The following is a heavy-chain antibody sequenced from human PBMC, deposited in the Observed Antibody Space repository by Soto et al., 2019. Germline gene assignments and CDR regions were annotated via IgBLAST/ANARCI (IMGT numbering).Heavy chain of an antibody. D-gene: IGHD2-15*01. CDR2: IIPIFGTA. Sequence: ASVKVSCKASGGTFSSYAISWVRQAPGQGLEWMGGIIPIFGTANYAQKFQGRVTITADKSTSTAYMELSSLRSEDTAVYYCASSKDHIVGVVAATSRYYGMDVWGQGTTVTVSS. CDR3: ASSKDHIVGVVAATSRYYGMDV. J-gene: IGHJ6*02. CDR1: GGTFSSYA. V-gene: IGHV1-69*06.